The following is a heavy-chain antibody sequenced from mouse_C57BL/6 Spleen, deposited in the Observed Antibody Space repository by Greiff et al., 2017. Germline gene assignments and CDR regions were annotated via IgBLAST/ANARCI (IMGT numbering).Heavy chain of an antibody. CDR3: ARGIDCGYGDGHWYFEG. CDR1: GYTFTSYW. J-gene: IGHJ1*01. Sequence: QVQLQQPGAELVMPGASVKLSCKASGYTFTSYWMHWVKQRPGQGLEWIGEIDPSDSYTNYNQKFKGKSTLAVDKSSSTACMQLGSLTAEDSAGYYCARGIDCGYGDGHWYFEGWGGGATVTVSS. V-gene: IGHV1-69*01. CDR2: IDPSDSYT. D-gene: IGHD2-2*01.